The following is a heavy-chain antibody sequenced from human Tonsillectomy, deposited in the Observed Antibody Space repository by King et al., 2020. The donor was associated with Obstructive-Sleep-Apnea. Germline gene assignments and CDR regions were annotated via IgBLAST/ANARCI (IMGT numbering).Heavy chain of an antibody. V-gene: IGHV4-39*01. CDR3: ARREYCDDGSCSQYFDH. Sequence: LQLQESGPGLVKPSETLSLTCTVSGGSIGSSTSYWAWIRQPPGKGLDWIGGFFYSVNTYYNPSLESRLTVSMDTSKSQFSLKLTSVTAADTAVYFCARREYCDDGSCSQYFDHRGQGNLVPVSS. D-gene: IGHD2-15*01. CDR2: FFYSVNT. J-gene: IGHJ4*01. CDR1: GGSIGSSTSY.